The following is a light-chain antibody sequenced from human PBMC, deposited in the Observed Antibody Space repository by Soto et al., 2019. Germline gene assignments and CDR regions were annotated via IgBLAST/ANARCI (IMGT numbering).Light chain of an antibody. CDR3: PQYDKYPWT. CDR1: QSIRAW. CDR2: EAF. J-gene: IGKJ1*01. Sequence: DIQMTQSPSTLSASVGDRVTITCRASQSIRAWLAWYQQKPGKAPKFLIYEAFSLERGVPSRFSGSGSGTECTLTISSLQADELETYYYPQYDKYPWTVGQGTKVEV. V-gene: IGKV1-5*03.